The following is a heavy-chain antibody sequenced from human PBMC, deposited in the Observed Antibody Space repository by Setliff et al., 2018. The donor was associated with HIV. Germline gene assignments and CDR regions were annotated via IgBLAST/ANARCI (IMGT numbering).Heavy chain of an antibody. CDR1: GGSITSGNYY. Sequence: SETLSLTCRVYGGSITSGNYYWGWIRQAPGKGLEWIASMIYGGDTWYNPSLKSRVTIYVDTANNEISLRLSSVTAEDTAVYRCASPHSGRGGGAWFDPWGQGIQVTVSS. CDR3: ASPHSGRGGGAWFDP. J-gene: IGHJ5*02. D-gene: IGHD6-19*01. CDR2: MIYGGDT. V-gene: IGHV4-39*01.